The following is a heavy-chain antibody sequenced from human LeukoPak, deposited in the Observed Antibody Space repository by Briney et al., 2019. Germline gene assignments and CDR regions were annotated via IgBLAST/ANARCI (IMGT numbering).Heavy chain of an antibody. J-gene: IGHJ4*02. CDR2: ISSSSSTI. Sequence: GGSLRLSCAASGFSFSDYSMNWLRQASGKGLEWVSYISSSSSTIYYADSVKGRFTISRDNAKNSLYLQMNSLRVEDTAVYYCARRLTVTTSPFDSWGQGTLVTVSS. D-gene: IGHD4-17*01. CDR3: ARRLTVTTSPFDS. V-gene: IGHV3-48*01. CDR1: GFSFSDYS.